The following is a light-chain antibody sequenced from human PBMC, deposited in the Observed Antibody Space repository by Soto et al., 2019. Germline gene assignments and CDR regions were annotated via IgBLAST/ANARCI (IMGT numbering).Light chain of an antibody. V-gene: IGLV1-44*01. Sequence: QSVLTQPPSASGTPGQRITISCSGSSSNIGSHTVNWHQQVPGTAPKLLIYSNNERPSGVPDRFSGSKSGTSASLAISGLQSGDEADYYCAAWDDSLNGVIFGGVTQLTVL. J-gene: IGLJ7*01. CDR3: AAWDDSLNGVI. CDR2: SNN. CDR1: SSNIGSHT.